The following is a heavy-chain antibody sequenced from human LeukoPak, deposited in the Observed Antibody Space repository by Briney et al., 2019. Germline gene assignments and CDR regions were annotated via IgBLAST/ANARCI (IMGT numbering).Heavy chain of an antibody. CDR1: GFTFSGSA. V-gene: IGHV3-73*01. J-gene: IGHJ4*02. CDR2: IRSKANSYAT. Sequence: GGSPRLSCAASGFTFSGSAMHWVRQASGKGLEWVGRIRSKANSYATAYSASVKGRFTISRDDSQHTAYLQMNSLKTEDTAVYYCTAYCSSTSCYRLDYWGQGTLVTVSS. CDR3: TAYCSSTSCYRLDY. D-gene: IGHD2-2*02.